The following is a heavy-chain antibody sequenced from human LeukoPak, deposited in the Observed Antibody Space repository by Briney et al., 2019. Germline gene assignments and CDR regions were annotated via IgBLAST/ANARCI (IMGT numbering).Heavy chain of an antibody. CDR2: IYYSGST. D-gene: IGHD6-19*01. J-gene: IGHJ4*02. V-gene: IGHV4-59*01. CDR3: ARTSVAGRGDYFDY. Sequence: PSETLSLTCTASGGSISSYYWSWIRQPPGKGLEWIGYIYYSGSTNYNPSLKSRVTISVDTSKNQFSLKLSSVTAADTAVYYCARTSVAGRGDYFDYWGQGTLVTVSS. CDR1: GGSISSYY.